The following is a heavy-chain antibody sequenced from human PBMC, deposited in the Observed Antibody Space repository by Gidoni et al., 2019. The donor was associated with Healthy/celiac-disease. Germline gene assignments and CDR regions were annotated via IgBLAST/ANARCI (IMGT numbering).Heavy chain of an antibody. V-gene: IGHV4-34*01. D-gene: IGHD2-21*01. Sequence: QVQLQQWGAGLLKPSETLSLTSAVYGGSFSGDYWSWLRTPPGKGLEWIGEINHSGSTNYNPSLKSRVTISVDTSKNQFSLKLSSVTAADTAVYYCARHVFPDYWGQGTLVTVSS. J-gene: IGHJ4*02. CDR1: GGSFSGDY. CDR2: INHSGST. CDR3: ARHVFPDY.